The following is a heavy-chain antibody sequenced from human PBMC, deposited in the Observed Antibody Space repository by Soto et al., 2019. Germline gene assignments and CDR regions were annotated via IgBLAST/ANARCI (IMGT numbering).Heavy chain of an antibody. CDR3: AKGSGPYRPYYFDF. J-gene: IGHJ4*02. Sequence: GGSLRLSCAASGFTFSSHAMSWVRQTPGRGLEWVSAIGGGGSSTYYADSVKGHFTISRDNSKNTLYLQMSNLRAEDAAVYYCAKGSGPYRPYYFDFWGQGTLVTVSS. D-gene: IGHD2-15*01. CDR2: IGGGGSST. V-gene: IGHV3-23*01. CDR1: GFTFSSHA.